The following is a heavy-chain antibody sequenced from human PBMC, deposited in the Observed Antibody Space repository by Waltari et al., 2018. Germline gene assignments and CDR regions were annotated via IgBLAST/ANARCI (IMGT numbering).Heavy chain of an antibody. D-gene: IGHD3-3*01. CDR1: GGAFSGDY. CDR3: ARGRITIFGVVIIGYYFDY. V-gene: IGHV4-34*01. J-gene: IGHJ4*02. CDR2: INHSGST. Sequence: QVQLQQWGAGLLQPSETLSLTCAGYGGAFSGDYWSWIRKHTGKGLEWIGEINHSGSTNYNPSLKSRVTISVDTSKNQFSLKLSSVTAADTAVYYCARGRITIFGVVIIGYYFDYWGQGTLVTVSS.